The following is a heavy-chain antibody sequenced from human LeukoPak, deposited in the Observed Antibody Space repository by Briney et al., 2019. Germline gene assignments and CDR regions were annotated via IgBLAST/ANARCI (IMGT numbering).Heavy chain of an antibody. J-gene: IGHJ4*02. D-gene: IGHD3/OR15-3a*01. CDR2: IYYRGDI. Sequence: SETLSLTCSVSDGSIRTYYWSWIRQSPGQGLEWIGNIYYRGDIDYNPSLKSRVIISIDTSKNQFSLKVTSLTAADTAVYYCATNKDWAEADWGQGTLVIVSS. CDR3: ATNKDWAEAD. V-gene: IGHV4-59*03. CDR1: DGSIRTYY.